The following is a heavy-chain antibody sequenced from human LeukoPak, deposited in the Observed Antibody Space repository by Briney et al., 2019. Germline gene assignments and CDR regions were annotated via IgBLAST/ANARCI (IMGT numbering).Heavy chain of an antibody. CDR1: GFTFSSYG. V-gene: IGHV3-30*18. D-gene: IGHD4-17*01. CDR2: ISYDGSNK. J-gene: IGHJ4*02. Sequence: GGSLRLSCAASGFTFSSYGMHWVRQAPGKGLEWVAVISYDGSNKYYADSVKGRLTISRDNSKNTLYLQMNSLRAEDTAVYYCAKEMTTVTTFSLDYWGQGTLVTVSS. CDR3: AKEMTTVTTFSLDY.